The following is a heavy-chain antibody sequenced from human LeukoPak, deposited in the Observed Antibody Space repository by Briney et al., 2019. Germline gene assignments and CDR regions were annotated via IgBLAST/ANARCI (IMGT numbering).Heavy chain of an antibody. Sequence: GGSLRLSCAASGFTFSGYNMNWVRQAPGKGLEWVSYITSGTTTIFYADSVRGRFTISRDNAKSSLYLQMNSLRAEDTAVYYCARGEEDIVVVPAAIGGWFDPWGQGTLVTVSS. D-gene: IGHD2-2*01. J-gene: IGHJ5*02. CDR1: GFTFSGYN. V-gene: IGHV3-48*01. CDR3: ARGEEDIVVVPAAIGGWFDP. CDR2: ITSGTTTI.